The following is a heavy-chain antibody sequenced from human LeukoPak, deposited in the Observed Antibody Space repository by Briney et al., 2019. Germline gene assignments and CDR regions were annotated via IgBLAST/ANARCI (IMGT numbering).Heavy chain of an antibody. V-gene: IGHV3-23*01. CDR3: AKETYSSGWYGAIAFGT. Sequence: GGSLRLSCAVSGFTFRSYAMNWVRQAPGKGLEWVAAITADGGSTHYTTSVKGRFTISRDNSKNTLYLQMNSLRAEDTAVYYCAKETYSSGWYGAIAFGTWGQGTLVTVSS. CDR1: GFTFRSYA. D-gene: IGHD6-19*01. J-gene: IGHJ5*02. CDR2: ITADGGST.